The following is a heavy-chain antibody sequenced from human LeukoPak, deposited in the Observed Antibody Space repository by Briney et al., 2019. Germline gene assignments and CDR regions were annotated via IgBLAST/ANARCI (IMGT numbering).Heavy chain of an antibody. V-gene: IGHV3-48*01. Sequence: GGSLRLSCAASGFTFSSYSMNWVRQAPGKGLEWVSYISSSSSTIYYADSVKGRFTISRDNAKNSLYLQMNSLRAEDTAVYYCARTIILPYYYYYMDVWGKGTTVTVSS. D-gene: IGHD3-22*01. CDR2: ISSSSSTI. CDR3: ARTIILPYYYYYMDV. CDR1: GFTFSSYS. J-gene: IGHJ6*03.